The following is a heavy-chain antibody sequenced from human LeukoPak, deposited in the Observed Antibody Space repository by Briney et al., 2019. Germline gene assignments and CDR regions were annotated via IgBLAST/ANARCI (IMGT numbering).Heavy chain of an antibody. D-gene: IGHD7-27*01. Sequence: GESLKTSCQGSGYPFTTYWTGWVRQTPGKGLEWMGIIFPGNSDTRYSPSFQGQVTISADKSITTAYLQWSGLTASDTAMYYCARVRTTGAGFDYWGQGTLVTVSS. J-gene: IGHJ4*02. CDR2: IFPGNSDT. V-gene: IGHV5-51*01. CDR1: GYPFTTYW. CDR3: ARVRTTGAGFDY.